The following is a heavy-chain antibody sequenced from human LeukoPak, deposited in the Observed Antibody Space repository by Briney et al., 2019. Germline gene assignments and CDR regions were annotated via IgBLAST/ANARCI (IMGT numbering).Heavy chain of an antibody. CDR1: GYTFTGYY. D-gene: IGHD5-12*01. J-gene: IGHJ4*02. CDR3: ARDRGGYDSFDY. CDR2: INPNSGGT. V-gene: IGHV1-2*02. Sequence: ASVKVSCKASGYTFTGYYMHWVRQAPGQGLEWTGWINPNSGGTNYAQEFQGRVTMTRDTSISTAYMELSRLRSDDTAVYYCARDRGGYDSFDYWGQGTLVTVSS.